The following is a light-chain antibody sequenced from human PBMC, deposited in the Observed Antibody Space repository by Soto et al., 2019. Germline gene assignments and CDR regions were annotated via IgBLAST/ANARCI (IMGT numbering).Light chain of an antibody. CDR3: SSYTTSNTRQIV. J-gene: IGLJ1*01. CDR1: SSDVGGYNY. CDR2: DVT. Sequence: QSALIQPASVSGSPGQPITISCTGTSSDVGGYNYVSWYQHHPGKAPKLIIYDVTNRPSGVSNPFSGSKSGNTASLTISGLQPEDEADYYCSSYTTSNTRQIVFGTGTKVTVL. V-gene: IGLV2-14*03.